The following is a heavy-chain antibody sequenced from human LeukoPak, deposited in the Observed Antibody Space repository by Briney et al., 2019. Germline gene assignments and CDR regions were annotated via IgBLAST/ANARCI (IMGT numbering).Heavy chain of an antibody. CDR3: ARVGSYCGGDCRSDY. D-gene: IGHD2-21*02. J-gene: IGHJ4*02. CDR1: GYTFTSYG. Sequence: ASVKVSCKASGYTFTSYGISWVRQAPGQGLEWMGWISAYNGNTNYAQKLQGRVTMTTDTSTSTAYMELRSLRSDDTAVYYCARVGSYCGGDCRSDYWGQGTLVTVSS. V-gene: IGHV1-18*01. CDR2: ISAYNGNT.